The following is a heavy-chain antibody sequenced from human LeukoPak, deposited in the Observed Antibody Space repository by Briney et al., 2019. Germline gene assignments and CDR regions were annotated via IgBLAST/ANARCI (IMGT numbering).Heavy chain of an antibody. D-gene: IGHD6-19*01. V-gene: IGHV4-31*03. J-gene: IGHJ5*02. CDR3: ARMGRDSSGWYVEDWFDP. CDR2: IYYSGST. Sequence: SETLSLTCTVSGGSISSGGYYWSWIRQHPGKGLEWIGYIYYSGSTYYNPSLKSRVTISVDTSKNQFSLKLSSVTAADTAVHYCARMGRDSSGWYVEDWFDPWGQGTLVTVSS. CDR1: GGSISSGGYY.